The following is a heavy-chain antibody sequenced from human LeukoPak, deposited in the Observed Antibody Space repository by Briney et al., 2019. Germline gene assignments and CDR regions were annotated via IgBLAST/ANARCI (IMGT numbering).Heavy chain of an antibody. CDR3: ARDPDLRGHSGMDY. CDR2: IDTSESDT. CDR1: GFSFSNYK. V-gene: IGHV3-21*01. J-gene: IGHJ4*02. D-gene: IGHD5-12*01. Sequence: GGSLSLSCAASGFSFSNYKMIWVRQAPGKGLEWVSSIDTSESDTYYADSVRGRFTISRDNAENSLFLQMNSLSAEDTAVYFCARDPDLRGHSGMDYWGQGTLVTVSS.